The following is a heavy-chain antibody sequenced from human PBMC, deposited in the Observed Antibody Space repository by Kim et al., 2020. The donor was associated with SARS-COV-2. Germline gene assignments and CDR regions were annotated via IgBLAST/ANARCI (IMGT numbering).Heavy chain of an antibody. CDR3: ARHGYSSGWYLSRDYYGMDV. J-gene: IGHJ6*02. V-gene: IGHV4-59*08. D-gene: IGHD6-19*01. CDR2: IYYSGGT. Sequence: IGYIYYSGGTNSHPSLKSRVTISVDTSKNQFSLKLSSVTAADTAVYYCARHGYSSGWYLSRDYYGMDVWGQGTTVTVSS.